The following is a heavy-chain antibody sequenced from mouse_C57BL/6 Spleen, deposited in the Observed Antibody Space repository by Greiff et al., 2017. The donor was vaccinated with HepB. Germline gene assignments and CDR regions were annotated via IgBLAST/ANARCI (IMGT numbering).Heavy chain of an antibody. Sequence: EVQLLESGAELVKPGASVKLSCTASGFNINDYYMHWVKQRPEQGLEWIGRIDPEDGETKYAPKFQGKATITADTSSNTAYLQLSSLTSEDTAVYYGARKEDGSTGDWFAYWGQGTLVTVSA. CDR1: GFNINDYY. CDR3: ARKEDGSTGDWFAY. J-gene: IGHJ3*01. V-gene: IGHV14-2*01. D-gene: IGHD1-1*01. CDR2: IDPEDGET.